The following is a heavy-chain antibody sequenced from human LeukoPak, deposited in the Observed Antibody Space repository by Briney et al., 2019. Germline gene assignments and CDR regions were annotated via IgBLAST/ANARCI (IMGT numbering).Heavy chain of an antibody. CDR2: IYYSGST. CDR1: GGSISSGGYY. V-gene: IGHV4-31*03. D-gene: IGHD1-1*01. CDR3: ARVTIAAARTTGTTFDY. Sequence: PSQTLSLTCTVSGGSISSGGYYWSWIRQHPGKGLEWIGYIYYSGSTYYNPSLKSRVTISVDTSKNQFSLKLSSVTAADTAVYYCARVTIAAARTTGTTFDYWGQGTLVTVSS. J-gene: IGHJ4*02.